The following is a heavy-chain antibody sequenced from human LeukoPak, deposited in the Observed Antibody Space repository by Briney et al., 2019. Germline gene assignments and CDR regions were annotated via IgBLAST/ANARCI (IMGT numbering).Heavy chain of an antibody. CDR1: GGSISSGSYY. D-gene: IGHD1-14*01. J-gene: IGHJ4*01. CDR3: VTAPNQDFFDY. CDR2: IYKSGST. V-gene: IGHV4-61*09. Sequence: SETLSLTCTVSGGSISSGSYYWRWIRQPAGKGLEWMGNIYKSGSTNYNPSLKSRLTISADTSKNQFSLKLNFVTAADTALYYCVTAPNQDFFDYWGRGTLVTVSS.